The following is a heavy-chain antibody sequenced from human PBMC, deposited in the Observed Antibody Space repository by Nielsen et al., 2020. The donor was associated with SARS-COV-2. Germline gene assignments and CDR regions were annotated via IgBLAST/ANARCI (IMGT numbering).Heavy chain of an antibody. Sequence: GESLKISCAASGFRFTDYWMSWVRQAPGKGLEWVANINLGGSQKYYVDSVKGRFTISRDNAKGSLYLQMNSLRAEDTAVYYCARDPDSFDYWGQGTLVTVSS. V-gene: IGHV3-7*03. D-gene: IGHD3-3*01. CDR1: GFRFTDYW. CDR2: INLGGSQK. J-gene: IGHJ4*02. CDR3: ARDPDSFDY.